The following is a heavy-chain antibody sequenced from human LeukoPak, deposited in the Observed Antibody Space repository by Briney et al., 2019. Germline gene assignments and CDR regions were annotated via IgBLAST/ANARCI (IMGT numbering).Heavy chain of an antibody. D-gene: IGHD3-22*01. Sequence: SETLSLTCTVSGGSISSYYWSWIRQPAGKGLEWIGRIYTNGSTNYNPSLKSRVTMSVDTSKNQFSLKLSSVTAADTAVYYCAREAYYYDSSSQNTLGYWGQGTLVTVSS. CDR1: GGSISSYY. CDR3: AREAYYYDSSSQNTLGY. J-gene: IGHJ4*02. V-gene: IGHV4-4*07. CDR2: IYTNGST.